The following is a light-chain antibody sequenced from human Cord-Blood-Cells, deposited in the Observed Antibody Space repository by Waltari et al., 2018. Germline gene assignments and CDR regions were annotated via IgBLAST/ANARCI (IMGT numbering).Light chain of an antibody. V-gene: IGLV2-14*01. CDR3: SSYTSSSTLYV. CDR2: DVR. J-gene: IGLJ1*01. Sequence: SALTHSASVSESPGQSITISSTRTRSDVAGYNFVFWYQQHPGKAPKLMIYDVRNRPSGVSNRFSGPKSGNTASLTISGLQAEDEADDYCSSYTSSSTLYVVGSGTKVTCL. CDR1: RSDVAGYNF.